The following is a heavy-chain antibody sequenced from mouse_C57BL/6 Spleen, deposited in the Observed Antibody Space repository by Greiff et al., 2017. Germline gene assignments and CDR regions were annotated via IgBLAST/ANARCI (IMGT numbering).Heavy chain of an antibody. CDR2: IYPGSGNT. Sequence: QVQLKQSGPELVKPGASVKISCTASGYSFTSYYIHWVKQRPGQGLEWIGWIYPGSGNTKYNEKFKGKATRTADTSSSTAYMQLSSLTSEDSAVYYCARSRYGPWFAYWGQGTLVTVSA. CDR1: GYSFTSYY. V-gene: IGHV1-66*01. J-gene: IGHJ3*01. D-gene: IGHD1-1*02. CDR3: ARSRYGPWFAY.